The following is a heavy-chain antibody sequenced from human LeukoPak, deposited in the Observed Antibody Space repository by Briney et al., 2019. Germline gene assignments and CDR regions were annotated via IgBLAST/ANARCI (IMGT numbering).Heavy chain of an antibody. V-gene: IGHV4-4*02. CDR1: GGSISSSNW. D-gene: IGHD1-26*01. CDR2: IYHSGST. CDR3: ARDRPDSGSYRLLVY. Sequence: KASETLSLTCAVSGGSISSSNWWSWVRQPPGKGLEWIGEIYHSGSTNYNPSLKSRVTISVDKSKNQFSLKLSSVTAADTAVYYCARDRPDSGSYRLLVYWGQGTLVTVSS. J-gene: IGHJ4*02.